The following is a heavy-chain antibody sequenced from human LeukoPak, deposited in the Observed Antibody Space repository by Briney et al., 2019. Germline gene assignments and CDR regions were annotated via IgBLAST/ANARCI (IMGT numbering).Heavy chain of an antibody. CDR2: IRRKGYGGTT. V-gene: IGHV3-49*04. CDR3: TRDHDFWSGPFDV. Sequence: GGSLRLSCTASGFTFGDYSQSWVRQAPEKGLEWVGFIRRKGYGGTTEYAPSVKGRFIISRDDSKSTAYLQMNSLKTEDTAVYYCTRDHDFWSGPFDVWGKGTTVTVSS. D-gene: IGHD3-3*01. CDR1: GFTFGDYS. J-gene: IGHJ6*04.